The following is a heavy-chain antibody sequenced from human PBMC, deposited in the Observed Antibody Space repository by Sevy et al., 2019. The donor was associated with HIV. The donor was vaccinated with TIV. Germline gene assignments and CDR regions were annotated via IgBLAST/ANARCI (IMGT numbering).Heavy chain of an antibody. J-gene: IGHJ6*02. CDR2: ISGSGRYT. Sequence: GGSLRLSCAASGFTFSTYAMNWVRQAPGKGLEWVSSISGSGRYTYYADSVEGRFTISRDSSKNTLYLQMNSLRADDTAVYYCAKGFCSGGSCRGDYYYYGMDVWGQGTTVTVSS. D-gene: IGHD2-15*01. CDR3: AKGFCSGGSCRGDYYYYGMDV. V-gene: IGHV3-23*01. CDR1: GFTFSTYA.